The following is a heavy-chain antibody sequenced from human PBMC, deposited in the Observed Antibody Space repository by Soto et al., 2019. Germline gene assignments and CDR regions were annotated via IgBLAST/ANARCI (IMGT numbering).Heavy chain of an antibody. CDR1: GFTFSNYV. CDR3: AKDPVRGATGSVIDGIDV. CDR2: ISYDGMNS. Sequence: GGTLRLSCAASGFTFSNYVMHWVRQAPGKGLEWVAVISYDGMNSYYADSVQGRFTISRDNSNNTVYLHMNSLRAEDTAIYYCAKDPVRGATGSVIDGIDVWGNGTTVT. V-gene: IGHV3-30*18. D-gene: IGHD2-15*01. J-gene: IGHJ6*04.